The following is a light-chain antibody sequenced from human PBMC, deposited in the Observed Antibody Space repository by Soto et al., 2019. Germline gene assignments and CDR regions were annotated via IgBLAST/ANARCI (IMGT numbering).Light chain of an antibody. J-gene: IGLJ1*01. CDR2: EVI. CDR3: TSYTTINTYI. CDR1: SSDIGDYDY. Sequence: QSVLTQPAPVSASPGQSITISCTGTSSDIGDYDYVSWYQQHPGKAPKLIIYEVINRPSGVSDRFSGSKSGNTASLTISGLQSEDEADYYCTSYTTINTYIFGTGTKVTVL. V-gene: IGLV2-14*01.